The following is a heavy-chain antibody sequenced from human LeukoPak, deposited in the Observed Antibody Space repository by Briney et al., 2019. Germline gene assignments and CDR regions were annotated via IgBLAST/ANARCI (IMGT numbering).Heavy chain of an antibody. CDR2: IRSSSSYI. CDR1: GFTFSSYS. Sequence: GGTLRLSCAASGFTFSSYSMNWVRQAPGKGQEWVSFIRSSSSYIYYADSVKGRFTISRDNAKNSLYLQMNSLRAEDTAVYYCARPGIAVAGEFFDYWGRGTLVTVSS. CDR3: ARPGIAVAGEFFDY. J-gene: IGHJ4*02. D-gene: IGHD6-19*01. V-gene: IGHV3-21*01.